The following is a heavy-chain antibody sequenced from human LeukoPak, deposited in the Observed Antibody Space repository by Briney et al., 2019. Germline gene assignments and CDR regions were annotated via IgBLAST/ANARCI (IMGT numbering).Heavy chain of an antibody. D-gene: IGHD3-16*01. CDR2: ISWNGGST. V-gene: IGHV3-9*01. Sequence: PGRSLRLSCAASGFIFDDYAMHWVRQAPGKGLEWVSGISWNGGSTGYADSVKGRFTISRDNAKNSLYLQMNSLRAEDTAVYYCARGGYYFDYWGQGTLVTVSS. CDR1: GFIFDDYA. J-gene: IGHJ4*02. CDR3: ARGGYYFDY.